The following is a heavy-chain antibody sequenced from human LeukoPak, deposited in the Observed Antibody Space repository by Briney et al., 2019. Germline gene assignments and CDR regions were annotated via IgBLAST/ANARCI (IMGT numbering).Heavy chain of an antibody. CDR3: ARHGGGSSNFDY. D-gene: IGHD3-16*01. V-gene: IGHV5-10-1*01. CDR2: IDPIDPYT. CDR1: GYRFTSYW. Sequence: PGESLKISCKGSGYRFTSYWISWVRQMPGKGLEWMGKIDPIDPYTNYSPSFQGHVTISADKSITTAYLQWSSLKASDTAMYYCARHGGGSSNFDYWGQGTLVTVSS. J-gene: IGHJ4*02.